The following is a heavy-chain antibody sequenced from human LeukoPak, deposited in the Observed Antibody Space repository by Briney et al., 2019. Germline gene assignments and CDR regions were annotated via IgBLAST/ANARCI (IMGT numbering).Heavy chain of an antibody. J-gene: IGHJ4*02. V-gene: IGHV1-18*01. Sequence: ASVKVSCKASGGTFSSYAISWVRQAPGQGLEWMGWISAYNDNTNYAQMLQGRVTMTTETSTSTAYMELRSLRSDDTAVYYCARADRTVAGLYFDYWGQGTLVTVSS. CDR1: GGTFSSYA. CDR2: ISAYNDNT. CDR3: ARADRTVAGLYFDY. D-gene: IGHD6-19*01.